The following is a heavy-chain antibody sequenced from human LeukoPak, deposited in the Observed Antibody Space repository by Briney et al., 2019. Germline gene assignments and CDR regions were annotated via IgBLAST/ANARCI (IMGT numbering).Heavy chain of an antibody. D-gene: IGHD3-9*01. J-gene: IGHJ6*04. CDR2: IWYDGSNK. Sequence: QPGGSLRLSCAASGFTFSSYGMHWVRQAPGKGLEWVAVIWYDGSNKYYADSVKGRFTISRDNSKNTLYLPMNSLRAEDTAVYYCARDSARYYDILEAYYGMDVWGKGTTVTVSS. V-gene: IGHV3-33*01. CDR3: ARDSARYYDILEAYYGMDV. CDR1: GFTFSSYG.